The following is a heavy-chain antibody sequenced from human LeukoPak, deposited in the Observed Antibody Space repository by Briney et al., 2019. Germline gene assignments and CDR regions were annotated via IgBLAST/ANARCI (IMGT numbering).Heavy chain of an antibody. CDR3: ARDDALGSSWYHGFDY. CDR1: GYTFTSYG. D-gene: IGHD6-13*01. J-gene: IGHJ4*02. CDR2: TSAYNGNT. V-gene: IGHV1-18*01. Sequence: ASVKVSCKASGYTFTSYGISWVRQAPGQGLEWMGWTSAYNGNTNYAQKLQGRVTMTTDTSTSTAYMELRSLRSDDTAVYYCARDDALGSSWYHGFDYWGQGTLVTASS.